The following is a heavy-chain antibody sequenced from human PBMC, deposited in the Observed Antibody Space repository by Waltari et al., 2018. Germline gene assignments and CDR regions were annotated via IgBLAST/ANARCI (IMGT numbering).Heavy chain of an antibody. D-gene: IGHD6-6*01. V-gene: IGHV4-59*11. Sequence: QVQLQESGPGLVKPSETLSLTCTVSGGSISSHYWSWIRQPPGQGLDWIGYIYYSGSTNYNPSLKSRVTISVDTSKNQFSLNLSSVTAADTAVYYCARDTYSSSPDRYFDYWGQGTLVTVSS. CDR3: ARDTYSSSPDRYFDY. CDR1: GGSISSHY. J-gene: IGHJ4*02. CDR2: IYYSGST.